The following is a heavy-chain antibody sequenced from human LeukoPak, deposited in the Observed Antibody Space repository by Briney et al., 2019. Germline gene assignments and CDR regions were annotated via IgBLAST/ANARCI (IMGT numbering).Heavy chain of an antibody. V-gene: IGHV1-69*13. D-gene: IGHD2-2*01. CDR3: ARGGEDQLLQINWFDP. CDR2: IIPIFGTA. J-gene: IGHJ5*02. CDR1: GGTFSSYA. Sequence: ASVKVSCKASGGTFSSYAISWVRQAPGQGLEWMGGIIPIFGTANYAQKFQGRVTITADESTSTAYMELSSLRSEDTAVYYCARGGEDQLLQINWFDPWGQGTLVTVFS.